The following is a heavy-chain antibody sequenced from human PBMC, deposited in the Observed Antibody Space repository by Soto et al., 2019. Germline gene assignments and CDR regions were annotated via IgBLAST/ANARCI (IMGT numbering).Heavy chain of an antibody. Sequence: ASVKVSCKASGYTFTSYYMHWVRQAPGQGLEWMGIINPSGGSTSYAQKFQGRVTMTRDTSTSTVYMELSSLRSEDTAVYYCARRQWEYNSGWYDYFDYWGQGTLVTVSS. V-gene: IGHV1-46*01. CDR2: INPSGGST. CDR3: ARRQWEYNSGWYDYFDY. D-gene: IGHD6-19*01. J-gene: IGHJ4*02. CDR1: GYTFTSYY.